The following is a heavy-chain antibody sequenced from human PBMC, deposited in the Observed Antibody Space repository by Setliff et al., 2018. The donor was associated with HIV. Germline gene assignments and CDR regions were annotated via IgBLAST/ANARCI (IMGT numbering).Heavy chain of an antibody. CDR1: GYIFKNYD. J-gene: IGHJ4*02. D-gene: IGHD4-17*01. CDR2: VNPISANT. CDR3: AAYFYDYGDTFDY. Sequence: ASVKVSCKASGYIFKNYDINWVRQATGQGLEWMGWVNPISANTASARKFQDRVTITRSTSITTAYMELRSLRSEDTAVYYCAAYFYDYGDTFDYWGQGTLVTVSS. V-gene: IGHV1-8*02.